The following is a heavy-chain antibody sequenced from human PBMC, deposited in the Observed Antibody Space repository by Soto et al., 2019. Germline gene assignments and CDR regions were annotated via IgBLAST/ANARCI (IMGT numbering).Heavy chain of an antibody. CDR3: ARVYMVRGTIIRYFDY. CDR1: GGSISSSNW. CDR2: IYHSGST. V-gene: IGHV4-4*02. J-gene: IGHJ4*02. D-gene: IGHD3-10*01. Sequence: QVQLQESGPGLVKPSGTLSLTCAVSGGSISSSNWWSWVRQPPGKGLEWIGKIYHSGSTNYKPSLKSRVTISVDKSENQCSLKLSSVTAADTAVYYCARVYMVRGTIIRYFDYWGQGTLVTVSS.